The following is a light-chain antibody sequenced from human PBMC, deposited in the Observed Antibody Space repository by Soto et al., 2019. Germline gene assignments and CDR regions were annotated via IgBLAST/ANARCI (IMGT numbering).Light chain of an antibody. V-gene: IGLV2-14*01. CDR2: EVS. Sequence: QSALTQPASVSGSPGQSITISCTGTSSDVGGYNYVSWYQQHPDKAPKLMIYEVSNRPSRVSNRFSGSKSGNTASLTISGLQAEDEADYYCSSYTRSSTSYVFGTGTQLTVL. CDR1: SSDVGGYNY. J-gene: IGLJ1*01. CDR3: SSYTRSSTSYV.